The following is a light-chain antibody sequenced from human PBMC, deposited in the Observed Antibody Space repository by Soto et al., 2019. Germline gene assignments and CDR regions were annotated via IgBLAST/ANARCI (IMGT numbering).Light chain of an antibody. CDR3: LQHYNYPWT. V-gene: IGKV1-6*01. J-gene: IGKJ1*01. Sequence: AIQMTQSPSSLSASVGDRVTITCRASQGIRNDLDWYQQKPGKAPKLLIYAASNLQGGVPSRFSGSGSGTDFTLTISSLQPEDFATYYCLQHYNYPWTFGQGTKVDIK. CDR1: QGIRND. CDR2: AAS.